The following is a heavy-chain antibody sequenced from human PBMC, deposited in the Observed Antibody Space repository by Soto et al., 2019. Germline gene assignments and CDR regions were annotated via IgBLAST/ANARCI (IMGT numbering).Heavy chain of an antibody. V-gene: IGHV3-48*01. CDR2: ISSTSSTI. CDR3: ATRVGPTGGRVDS. Sequence: EVQLVESGGGLVQPGGSLRLSCAASGLTFSSYSMNWVRQAPGKGLEWVSYISSTSSTIYYADSVKGRFTISRDNAKNSLYLQMNSLRAEDTAVYYCATRVGPTGGRVDSWRQGTLVTVSS. D-gene: IGHD1-26*01. CDR1: GLTFSSYS. J-gene: IGHJ4*02.